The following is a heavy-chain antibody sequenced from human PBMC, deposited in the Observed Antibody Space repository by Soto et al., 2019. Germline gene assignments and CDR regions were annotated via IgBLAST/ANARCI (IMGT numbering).Heavy chain of an antibody. Sequence: SETLSLTSTVSGGSMRSYYWTWIRQPAGKGLEWIGRIHSSGSTNHNPSLKSRVTMSVDTSRNQFSLELSSVTAADTAVYYCARGRPIDYWGQGTLVTVSS. CDR1: GGSMRSYY. J-gene: IGHJ4*02. V-gene: IGHV4-4*07. CDR2: IHSSGST. CDR3: ARGRPIDY.